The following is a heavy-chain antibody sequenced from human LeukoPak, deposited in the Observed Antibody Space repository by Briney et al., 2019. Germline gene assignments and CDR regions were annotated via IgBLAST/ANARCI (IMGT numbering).Heavy chain of an antibody. D-gene: IGHD3-16*02. CDR2: INPNSGGT. J-gene: IGHJ4*02. V-gene: IGHV1-2*02. CDR1: GYTFTGHY. CDR3: ARVPSYDYVWGSYRFSDYFDY. Sequence: ASVKVSCKASGYTFTGHYMHWVRQAPGQGLEWMGWINPNSGGTNYAQKFQGRVTMTRDTSISTAYMELSRLRSDDTAVYYCARVPSYDYVWGSYRFSDYFDYWGQGTLVTVSS.